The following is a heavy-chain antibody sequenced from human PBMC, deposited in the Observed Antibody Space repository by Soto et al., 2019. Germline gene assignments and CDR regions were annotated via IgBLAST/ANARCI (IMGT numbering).Heavy chain of an antibody. CDR3: ARDLNLGSFDY. CDR1: GFTFSNAW. V-gene: IGHV3-48*01. CDR2: ISSSSSTI. Sequence: GGSLRLSCAASGFTFSNAWMNWVRQAPGKGLEWVSYISSSSSTIYYADSVKGRFTISRDNAKNSLYLQMNSLRAEDTAVYYCARDLNLGSFDYWGQGTLVTAPQ. J-gene: IGHJ4*02.